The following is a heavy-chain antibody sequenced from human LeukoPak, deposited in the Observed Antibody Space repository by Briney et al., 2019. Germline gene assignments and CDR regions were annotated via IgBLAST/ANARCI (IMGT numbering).Heavy chain of an antibody. V-gene: IGHV3-7*01. CDR2: IKADGGDK. CDR1: GFTFSSYW. J-gene: IGHJ4*02. CDR3: ARGGLWGGDY. D-gene: IGHD3-16*01. Sequence: GGSLRLSCAASGFTFSSYWMTWVRQAPGRGLEWVATIKADGGDKYYVNSVKGRFTISRDNAKNSLSLQMDSLRAEDTAVYYCARGGLWGGDYWGQGTLVTGSS.